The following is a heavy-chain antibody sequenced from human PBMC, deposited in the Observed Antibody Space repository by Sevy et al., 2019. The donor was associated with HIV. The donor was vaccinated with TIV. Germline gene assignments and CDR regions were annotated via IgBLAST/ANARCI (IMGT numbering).Heavy chain of an antibody. CDR3: ARDLYYSDSSGNPNHWYFDL. V-gene: IGHV1-69*13. J-gene: IGHJ2*01. D-gene: IGHD3-22*01. CDR1: GGTFSNYA. CDR2: NIPMLGTS. Sequence: ASVKVSCKASGGTFSNYAISWVRQAPGQGLEWMGGNIPMLGTSNYARKFRGRVTMTADQSTSTAYIELRGLRSDDTAVYYCARDLYYSDSSGNPNHWYFDLWGRGTLVTVSS.